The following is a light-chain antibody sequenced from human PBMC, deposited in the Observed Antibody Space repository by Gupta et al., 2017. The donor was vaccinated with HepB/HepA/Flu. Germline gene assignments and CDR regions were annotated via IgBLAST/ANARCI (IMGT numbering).Light chain of an antibody. CDR3: HGRSDWRRT. Sequence: LVLTHSPATLSLSPGERATLSCRASQGVGFDLAWFQQRPGQAPRLLIYNALHRVTDIPLRFSGRGSVTDFTLTISSLGREDFVVYFCHGRSDWRRTFGQGTKVEIK. J-gene: IGKJ1*01. CDR2: NAL. V-gene: IGKV3-11*01. CDR1: QGVGFD.